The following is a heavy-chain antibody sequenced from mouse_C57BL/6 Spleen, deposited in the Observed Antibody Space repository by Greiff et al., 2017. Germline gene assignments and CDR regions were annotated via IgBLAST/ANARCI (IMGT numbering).Heavy chain of an antibody. CDR3: ARGTTVAFDY. D-gene: IGHD1-1*01. J-gene: IGHJ2*01. Sequence: VQLQQSGPELVKPGASVKISCKASGYAFSSSWMNWVKQRPGKGLEWIGRIYPGDGDTNYNGKFKGKATLTADKSSSTAYMQLSSLTSEDSAVYFCARGTTVAFDYWGQGTTLTVSS. V-gene: IGHV1-82*01. CDR2: IYPGDGDT. CDR1: GYAFSSSW.